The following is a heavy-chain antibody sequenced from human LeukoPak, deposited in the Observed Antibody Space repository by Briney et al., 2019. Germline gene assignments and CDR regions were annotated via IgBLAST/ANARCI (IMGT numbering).Heavy chain of an antibody. CDR2: ISGSGGST. Sequence: PGGSLRLSCAASGFTFSSYAMSWVRQAPGKGLEWVSAISGSGGSTYYADSVKGRFTISRDNSKNTLYLQMNSLRAADTAVYYCAKDLGIAAAGPLFGWGQGTLVTVSS. CDR3: AKDLGIAAAGPLFG. D-gene: IGHD6-13*01. V-gene: IGHV3-23*01. J-gene: IGHJ4*02. CDR1: GFTFSSYA.